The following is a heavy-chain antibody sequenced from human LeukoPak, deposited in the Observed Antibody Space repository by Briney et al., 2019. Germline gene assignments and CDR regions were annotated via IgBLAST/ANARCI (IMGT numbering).Heavy chain of an antibody. Sequence: GESLKLSCKGSGYSLTSYWIGWVRQMPGKGLEWMGIIHPGDSGTRYSPSFQDQVTMSVDESITTAYLQWSSLRGSDSAIYYCARGGTYRYGSSDYWGQGTLVTVSS. D-gene: IGHD5-18*01. J-gene: IGHJ4*02. CDR2: IHPGDSGT. CDR1: GYSLTSYW. CDR3: ARGGTYRYGSSDY. V-gene: IGHV5-51*01.